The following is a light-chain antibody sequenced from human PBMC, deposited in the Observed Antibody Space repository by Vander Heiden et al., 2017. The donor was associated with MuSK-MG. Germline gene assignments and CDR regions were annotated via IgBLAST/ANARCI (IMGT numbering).Light chain of an antibody. CDR3: QKNNGKPSVT. Sequence: DIQITQSPSSRSASVGDRVTITCRTSQGITNYLAWYQQKPGKGPKLLIYAASTLQSGIPSRFSGSGYGTDFTLTIRSLKPEAVAAYYCQKNNGKPSVTFGHGTKVEI. CDR2: AAS. CDR1: QGITNY. V-gene: IGKV1-27*01. J-gene: IGKJ3*01.